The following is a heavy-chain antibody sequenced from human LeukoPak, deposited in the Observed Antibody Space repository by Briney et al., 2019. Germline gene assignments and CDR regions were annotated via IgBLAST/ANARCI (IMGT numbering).Heavy chain of an antibody. CDR3: ARQIVVVPAAIGDAFDI. CDR1: GGSISSSSYY. Sequence: PSKTITLPCTVSGGSISSSSYYWGWIRQPPGKGLEWIGSIYYSGSTYYNPSLKSRVTISVDTSKNQFSLKLSSVTAADTAVYYCARQIVVVPAAIGDAFDIWGQGTMVTVSS. V-gene: IGHV4-39*01. J-gene: IGHJ3*02. D-gene: IGHD2-2*02. CDR2: IYYSGST.